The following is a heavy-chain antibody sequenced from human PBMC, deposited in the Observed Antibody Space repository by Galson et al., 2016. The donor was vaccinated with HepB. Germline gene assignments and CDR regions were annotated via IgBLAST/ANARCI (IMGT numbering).Heavy chain of an antibody. V-gene: IGHV3-33*01. CDR3: AREGVDYYDSSGYLNWYFDL. CDR2: IWYDVSTK. D-gene: IGHD3-22*01. CDR1: GFTFSSYG. J-gene: IGHJ2*01. Sequence: SLRLSCAASGFTFSSYGIHWVRQAPGKGLEWVAVIWYDVSTKYYGDSVKGRFTISRDNSKNTVYLQMNSLRAEDTAVYYCAREGVDYYDSSGYLNWYFDLWGRGTLVTVSS.